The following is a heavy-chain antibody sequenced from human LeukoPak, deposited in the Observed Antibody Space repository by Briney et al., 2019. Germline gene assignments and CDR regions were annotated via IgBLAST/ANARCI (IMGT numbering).Heavy chain of an antibody. CDR1: GFDLWRYA. D-gene: IGHD3-10*01. Sequence: GGSLRLSCAGSGFDLWRYAMSWVRQAPGKGLEWVADISDGGDGTHYADSVQGRFTISRDNSKNTLYLQMNSLRAEDTAVYYCAKSETYYYGSAIDYFDYWGQGTLVTVSS. J-gene: IGHJ4*02. CDR3: AKSETYYYGSAIDYFDY. CDR2: ISDGGDGT. V-gene: IGHV3-23*01.